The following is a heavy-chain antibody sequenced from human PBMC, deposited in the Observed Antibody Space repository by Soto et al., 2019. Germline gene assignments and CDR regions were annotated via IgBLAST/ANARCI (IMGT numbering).Heavy chain of an antibody. CDR1: GGSISSSNW. CDR3: ARGGGESYGDYFLDY. V-gene: IGHV4-4*02. J-gene: IGHJ4*02. Sequence: PSETLSLTWAVSGGSISSSNWWSWVRQPPGKGLEWIGEIYHSGSTNYNPSLKSRVTISVDKSKNQFSLKLSSVTAADTAVYYCARGGGESYGDYFLDYWGQGTLVTVSS. CDR2: IYHSGST. D-gene: IGHD4-17*01.